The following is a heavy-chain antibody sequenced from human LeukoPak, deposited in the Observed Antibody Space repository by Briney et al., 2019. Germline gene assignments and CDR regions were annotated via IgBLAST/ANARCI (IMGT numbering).Heavy chain of an antibody. CDR2: IFYSGST. J-gene: IGHJ5*02. Sequence: SETLSLTCTVSGGSISTSNYYWGWVRQPPGKGLEWIGNIFYSGSTYYSPSLKSRVTISVDKSKNQFSLKLSSVTAADTAVYYCARVYGSGSPKRFDPWGQGTLVTVSS. V-gene: IGHV4-39*07. CDR3: ARVYGSGSPKRFDP. CDR1: GGSISTSNYY. D-gene: IGHD3-10*01.